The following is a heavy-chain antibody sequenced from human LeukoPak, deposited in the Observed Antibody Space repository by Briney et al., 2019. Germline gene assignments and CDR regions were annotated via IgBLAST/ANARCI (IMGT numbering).Heavy chain of an antibody. CDR2: IYSGGST. CDR3: ARSAMIVAPFDY. V-gene: IGHV3-66*01. Sequence: GGSLRLSCAASGFTVSSNYMSWVRQAPGKGLEWVSVIYSGGSTYYADSVKGRFTISRDNSKNTLYLQMNSLRAEDTAVYYCARSAMIVAPFDYWGQGTLVTVSS. J-gene: IGHJ4*02. D-gene: IGHD3-22*01. CDR1: GFTVSSNY.